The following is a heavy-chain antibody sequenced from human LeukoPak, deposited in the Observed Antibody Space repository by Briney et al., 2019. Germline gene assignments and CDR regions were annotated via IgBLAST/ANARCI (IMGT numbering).Heavy chain of an antibody. D-gene: IGHD3-16*01. V-gene: IGHV1-2*02. CDR2: INPNSGGT. CDR3: ARYPYMGFMGYYFDY. Sequence: GASVKVSCKASGYTFTGYYMHWVRQAPGQGLEWMGWINPNSGGTNYAQKFQGRVTMTRDTSISTAYMELGRLRSDDTAVYYCARYPYMGFMGYYFDYWGQGTLVTVSS. J-gene: IGHJ4*02. CDR1: GYTFTGYY.